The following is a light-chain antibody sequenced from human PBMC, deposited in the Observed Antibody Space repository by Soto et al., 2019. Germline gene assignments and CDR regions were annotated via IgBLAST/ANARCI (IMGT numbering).Light chain of an antibody. V-gene: IGKV3-11*01. J-gene: IGKJ1*01. Sequence: EIVLTQSPATLSLSPGERATLSYRVSQSVSSSYLAWYQQKPGQAPRLLMYEASNRATGIPARFSGGGSGTDFTLTISSLEPEDFAVYYCQQRSDWPWTFGQGTKVDIK. CDR2: EAS. CDR3: QQRSDWPWT. CDR1: QSVSSSY.